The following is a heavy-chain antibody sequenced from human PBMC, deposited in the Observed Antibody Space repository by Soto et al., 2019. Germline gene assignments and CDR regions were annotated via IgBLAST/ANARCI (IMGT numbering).Heavy chain of an antibody. CDR2: IYPGDSDT. CDR3: ARRIPHYMDV. CDR1: GYSFTSYW. V-gene: IGHV5-51*01. J-gene: IGHJ6*03. Sequence: PGESLKISCKGSGYSFTSYWIGWVLQMPGKGLEWMGIIYPGDSDTRYSPSFQGQVTISADKSISTAYLQWSSLKASDTAMEDCARRIPHYMDVWGKGTTVTVAS.